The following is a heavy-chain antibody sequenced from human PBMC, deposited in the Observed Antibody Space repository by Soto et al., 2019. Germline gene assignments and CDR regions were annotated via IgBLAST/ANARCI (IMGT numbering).Heavy chain of an antibody. J-gene: IGHJ5*02. CDR3: ARDNSGGTGVVQLAGRNVNQNWFDP. CDR2: ISSSGSTI. CDR1: GFTFSDYY. Sequence: QVQLVESGGGLVKPGGSLRLSCAASGFTFSDYYMSWIRQAPGKGLEWVSYISSSGSTIYYADSVKGRFTISRDNAKNSLYLQMNSLRAEDTAVYYCARDNSGGTGVVQLAGRNVNQNWFDPWGQGTLVTVSS. D-gene: IGHD7-27*01. V-gene: IGHV3-11*01.